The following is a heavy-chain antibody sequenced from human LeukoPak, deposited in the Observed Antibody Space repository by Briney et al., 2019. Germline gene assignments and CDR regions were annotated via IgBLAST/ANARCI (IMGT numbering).Heavy chain of an antibody. V-gene: IGHV4-34*01. D-gene: IGHD3-10*01. CDR3: ARVRLRRVRNDAFDI. J-gene: IGHJ3*02. CDR1: GGSFSGHY. CDR2: INHSGST. Sequence: SETLSLTCAVYGGSFSGHYWSWIRQPPGKGLEWIGEINHSGSTNYNPSLKSRVTISVDTSKNQFSLKLSSVTAADTAVYYCARVRLRRVRNDAFDIWGQGTMVTVSS.